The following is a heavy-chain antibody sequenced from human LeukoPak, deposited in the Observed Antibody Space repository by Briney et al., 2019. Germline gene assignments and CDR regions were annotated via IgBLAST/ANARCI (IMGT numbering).Heavy chain of an antibody. CDR2: ISGSGDAT. CDR1: GFTFRSYA. J-gene: IGHJ4*02. Sequence: PGGSLRLSCAASGFTFRSYAMTWVRQAPGKGLEWVSGISGSGDATCYADSVKGRFTISRDNSKNTVNLQMNSLRPEDTAVYYCAKCSGSSCVASGGFDYWGQGTLVTVSS. CDR3: AKCSGSSCVASGGFDY. V-gene: IGHV3-23*01. D-gene: IGHD2-15*01.